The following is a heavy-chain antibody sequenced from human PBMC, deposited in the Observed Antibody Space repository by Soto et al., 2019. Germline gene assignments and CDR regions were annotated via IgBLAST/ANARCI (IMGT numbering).Heavy chain of an antibody. CDR1: GGSISSGDYY. V-gene: IGHV4-30-4*01. CDR3: ARVPSVVTRWLDP. Sequence: PSETLSLTCTVSGGSISSGDYYWSWIRQPPGKGLEWIGYIYYSGSTYYNPSLKSRVTISVDTSKNQFSLKLSSVTAADTAVYYCARVPSVVTRWLDPWGQGTLVTVSS. D-gene: IGHD2-21*02. J-gene: IGHJ5*02. CDR2: IYYSGST.